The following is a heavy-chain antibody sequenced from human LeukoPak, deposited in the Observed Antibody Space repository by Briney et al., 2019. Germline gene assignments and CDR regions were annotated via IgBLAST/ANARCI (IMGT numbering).Heavy chain of an antibody. CDR2: IYSGGST. V-gene: IGHV3-53*01. Sequence: PGRSLRLSCAASGFTFSTYAMRWVRQAPGKGLEWVSVIYSGGSTYYADSVKGRFTISRDNSKNTLYLQMNSLRAEDTAVYYCASRVEYGTDTFGGEFDYWGQGTLVTVSS. CDR3: ASRVEYGTDTFGGEFDY. CDR1: GFTFSTYA. J-gene: IGHJ4*02. D-gene: IGHD3-16*01.